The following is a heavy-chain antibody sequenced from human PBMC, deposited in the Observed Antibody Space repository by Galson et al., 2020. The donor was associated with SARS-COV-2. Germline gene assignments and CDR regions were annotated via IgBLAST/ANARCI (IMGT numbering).Heavy chain of an antibody. CDR1: RYTFTGYY. D-gene: IGHD5-18*01. V-gene: IGHV1-2*02. CDR3: ARDLTSSTAMEFFDYYYGMDV. J-gene: IGHJ6*02. CDR2: INPNSGGT. Sequence: VSVNVSRKASRYTFTGYYMHWVRQAPGQGLEWMGWINPNSGGTNYAQKFQGRVTMTRDTSISTAYMELSRLRSDDTAVYYCARDLTSSTAMEFFDYYYGMDVWGQGTTVTVSS.